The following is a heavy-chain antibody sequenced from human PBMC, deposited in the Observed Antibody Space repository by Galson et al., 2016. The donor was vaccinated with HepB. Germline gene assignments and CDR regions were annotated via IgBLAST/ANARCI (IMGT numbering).Heavy chain of an antibody. D-gene: IGHD2-2*01. Sequence: SVKVSCKASGDTFSNYAITWVRQAPGQGLEWMGRIIPFLGIAKYAQRLQDRVTITADKSTSTVFMEVNSLRSEDTADYYCARVDCSGNACYLNYWGQGTLVIVSS. CDR3: ARVDCSGNACYLNY. V-gene: IGHV1-69*04. J-gene: IGHJ4*02. CDR1: GDTFSNYA. CDR2: IIPFLGIA.